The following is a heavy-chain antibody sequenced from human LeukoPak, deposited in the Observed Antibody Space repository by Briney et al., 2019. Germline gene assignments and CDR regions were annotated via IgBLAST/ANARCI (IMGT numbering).Heavy chain of an antibody. D-gene: IGHD3-22*01. V-gene: IGHV4-39*01. J-gene: IGHJ5*02. Sequence: SETLSLTCTVSGGSISSSNYYWAWIRQPPGKGLEWIGSVYSSGTTYYNPSLKSRVSISVDTSKNQFFLNLSSVAAADAAVYYCARQYYYDSSGYYYGKVRGWFGPWGQGTLVTVSS. CDR1: GGSISSSNYY. CDR2: VYSSGTT. CDR3: ARQYYYDSSGYYYGKVRGWFGP.